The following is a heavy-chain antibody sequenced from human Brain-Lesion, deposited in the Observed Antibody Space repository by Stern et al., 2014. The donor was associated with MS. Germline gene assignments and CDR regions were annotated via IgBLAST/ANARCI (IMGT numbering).Heavy chain of an antibody. CDR2: LFSNDEK. D-gene: IGHD5-18*01. V-gene: IGHV2-26*01. Sequence: QVTLKESGPVLVKPTETLTLTCTVSGFSLSHARMGVSWIRQPPGKPLEWLAHLFSNDEKFYSTSLKSRPTISRDTSKSQVVLTMTNMDPVDTATYYCARIEDNYGHMGEFDYWGQGTLVTVSS. J-gene: IGHJ4*02. CDR1: GFSLSHARMG. CDR3: ARIEDNYGHMGEFDY.